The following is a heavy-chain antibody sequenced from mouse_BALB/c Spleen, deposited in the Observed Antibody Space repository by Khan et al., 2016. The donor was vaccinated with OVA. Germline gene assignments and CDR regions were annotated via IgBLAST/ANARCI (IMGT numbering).Heavy chain of an antibody. CDR2: ISSGSNTI. V-gene: IGHV5-17*02. CDR1: GFTFSGFG. Sequence: EVELVESGGGLVQPGGSRKLSCAASGFTFSGFGMHWVRQAPEKGLEWVAYISSGSNTIYYADTVKGRFHISRDNPKNTMFLQMTSLRSEDTAMYFCARTGYYYFDYWGQGTTLTVSS. CDR3: ARTGYYYFDY. D-gene: IGHD2-3*01. J-gene: IGHJ2*01.